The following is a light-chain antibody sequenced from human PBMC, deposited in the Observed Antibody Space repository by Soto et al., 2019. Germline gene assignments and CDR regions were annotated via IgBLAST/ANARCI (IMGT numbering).Light chain of an antibody. Sequence: DIQMTQSPSFLSASVGDRVTITCRASQGISTYLNWYQQKPGKAPKLLIYAASSLQSGVPSRSSGSGSETDFTLTISSLQPEHFATYSCQQSYSTTWTFGQGTKVDIK. CDR3: QQSYSTTWT. V-gene: IGKV1-39*01. J-gene: IGKJ1*01. CDR2: AAS. CDR1: QGISTY.